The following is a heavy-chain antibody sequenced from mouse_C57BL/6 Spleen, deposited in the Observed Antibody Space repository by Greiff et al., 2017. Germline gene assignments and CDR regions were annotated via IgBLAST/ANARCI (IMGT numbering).Heavy chain of an antibody. CDR2: IYPGSGST. Sequence: QVQLQQPGAELVKPGASVKMSCKASGYTFTSYWITWVKQRPGQGLEWIGDIYPGSGSTNYNEKFKSKATLTVDTSSSTAYMQLSSLTSEDAAVDYCARGSDGVYYYAMDYWGQGTSVTVSS. J-gene: IGHJ4*01. V-gene: IGHV1-55*01. CDR1: GYTFTSYW. CDR3: ARGSDGVYYYAMDY.